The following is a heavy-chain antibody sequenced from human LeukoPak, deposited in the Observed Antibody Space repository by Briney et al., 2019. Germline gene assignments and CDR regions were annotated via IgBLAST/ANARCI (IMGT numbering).Heavy chain of an antibody. V-gene: IGHV3-23*01. CDR2: ISDYGGGST. Sequence: GGSLRLSCAASGFTFSNYDMNWVRQAPGKGLEWVSSISDYGGGSTSYADSVKGRFTISRDNSKNTLFLQMYSLKTEDTAVYYCTPVEQWLGRALLYWGQGNLVTVSS. D-gene: IGHD6-19*01. CDR1: GFTFSNYD. J-gene: IGHJ4*02. CDR3: TPVEQWLGRALLY.